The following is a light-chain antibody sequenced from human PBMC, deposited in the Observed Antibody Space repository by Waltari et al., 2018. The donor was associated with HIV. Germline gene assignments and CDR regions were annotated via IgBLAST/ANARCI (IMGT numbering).Light chain of an antibody. V-gene: IGLV2-8*01. Sequence: QSALTQPPSASGSPGQSVTISCTGTSSDVGPYDYVSWYQQHPDKAPRLIIYEVNKRPSGVPDRFSGSKSGNTASLTVSGLQAGDEADYYCTSYAGSNNLVIFGGGTKVTVL. CDR2: EVN. CDR3: TSYAGSNNLVI. CDR1: SSDVGPYDY. J-gene: IGLJ2*01.